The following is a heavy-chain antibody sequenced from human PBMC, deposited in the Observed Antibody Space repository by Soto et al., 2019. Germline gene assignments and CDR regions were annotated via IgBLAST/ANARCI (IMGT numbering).Heavy chain of an antibody. J-gene: IGHJ6*03. V-gene: IGHV1-69*04. CDR1: GGTFSSYT. D-gene: IGHD2-2*01. CDR3: AREFRRGYCSSTSCQEWGYYYYMDV. Sequence: SVKVSCKASGGTFSSYTISWVRQAPGQGLEWMGRIIPILGIANYAQKFQGRVTITADKSTSTAYMELSSLRSEDTAVYYCAREFRRGYCSSTSCQEWGYYYYMDVWGKGTTVTVSS. CDR2: IIPILGIA.